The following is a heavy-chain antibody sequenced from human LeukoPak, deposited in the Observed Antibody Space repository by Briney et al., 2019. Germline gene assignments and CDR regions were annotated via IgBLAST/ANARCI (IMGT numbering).Heavy chain of an antibody. CDR3: AKGGYDPDYYFDY. Sequence: GGSLRLSCAASGFTFDDYAMHWVRQAPGKGLKWVSLISWEGGSTYYADSVKGRFTISRDNSKNSLYLEMNSLRAEDTALYYCAKGGYDPDYYFDYWGQGTLVTVSS. J-gene: IGHJ4*02. CDR2: ISWEGGST. V-gene: IGHV3-43D*03. D-gene: IGHD3-16*01. CDR1: GFTFDDYA.